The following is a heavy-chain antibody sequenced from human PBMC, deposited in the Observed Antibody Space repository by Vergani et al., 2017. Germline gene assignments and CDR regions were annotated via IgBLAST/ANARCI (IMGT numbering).Heavy chain of an antibody. CDR3: AKANPRNSGYDYLYCYRAMDV. CDR2: ISGSGGST. CDR1: GFTFNHYA. D-gene: IGHD5-12*01. J-gene: IGHJ6*02. Sequence: EVQLLESGGDLVQPGGSLRLSCAASGFTFNHYAMNWVRQAPGKGLEWVSGISGSGGSTYYAGSVKGRFTLSRDSSKNTLYLQMNSLSAGDTAVYYCAKANPRNSGYDYLYCYRAMDVWGQGTTVTVSS. V-gene: IGHV3-23*01.